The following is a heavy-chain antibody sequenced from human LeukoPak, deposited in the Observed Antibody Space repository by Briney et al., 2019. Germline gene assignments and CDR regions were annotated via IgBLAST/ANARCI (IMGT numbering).Heavy chain of an antibody. V-gene: IGHV4-59*01. J-gene: IGHJ6*04. CDR1: GGSISSYY. CDR2: IYYSGST. D-gene: IGHD6-19*01. CDR3: ASAGYSSGWYASYGMDV. Sequence: PSETLSLTCTVSGGSISSYYWSWIRQPPGKGLEWIGYIYYSGSTNYNPSLKSRVTISVDTSKNQFSLELSSVTAADTAVYYCASAGYSSGWYASYGMDVWGKGTTVTVSS.